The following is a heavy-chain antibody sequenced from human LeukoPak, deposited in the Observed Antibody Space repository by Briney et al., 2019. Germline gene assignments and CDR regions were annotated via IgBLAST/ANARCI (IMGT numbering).Heavy chain of an antibody. CDR1: GGTFSSYA. V-gene: IGHV1-69*13. D-gene: IGHD3-22*01. Sequence: ASVRVSCKASGGTFSSYAISWVRQAPGQGLEWMGGIIPIFGTANYAQKFQGRVTITADESTSIAYMELSSLRSEDTAVYYCARKYYYDSSGYSAFDIWGQGTMVTVSS. J-gene: IGHJ3*02. CDR3: ARKYYYDSSGYSAFDI. CDR2: IIPIFGTA.